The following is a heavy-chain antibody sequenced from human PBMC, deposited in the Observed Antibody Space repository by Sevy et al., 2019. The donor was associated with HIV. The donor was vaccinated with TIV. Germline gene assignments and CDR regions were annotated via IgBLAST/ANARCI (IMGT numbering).Heavy chain of an antibody. CDR3: ARVDCGSITCQGRNPFDI. CDR1: TVIFSDHW. D-gene: IGHD2-2*01. CDR2: INQDGSDR. Sequence: GGSLRLSCAASTVIFSDHWMTWVRQAPGKGLEWVANINQDGSDRHYVESVKGRFTISRDNARQSVYLQMNSLRVEDTAVYYGARVDCGSITCQGRNPFDIWGQGTTVTVSS. J-gene: IGHJ3*02. V-gene: IGHV3-7*03.